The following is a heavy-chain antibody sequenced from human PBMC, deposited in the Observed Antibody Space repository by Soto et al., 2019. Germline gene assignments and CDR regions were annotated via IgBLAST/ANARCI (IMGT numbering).Heavy chain of an antibody. CDR3: ARGFCSGATCYSGVY. J-gene: IGHJ4*02. CDR1: GFTFSDHY. Sequence: VQLVESGGDLVQPGGPLRLSCAGSGFTFSDHYLDWVRQAPGKGLEWVGRTRNKARSYTTEYAASVKGRFSISRVDSKNSVYLQMSSLKTEDTAVYYCARGFCSGATCYSGVYWGQGTLVTVSS. CDR2: TRNKARSYTT. D-gene: IGHD2-15*01. V-gene: IGHV3-72*01.